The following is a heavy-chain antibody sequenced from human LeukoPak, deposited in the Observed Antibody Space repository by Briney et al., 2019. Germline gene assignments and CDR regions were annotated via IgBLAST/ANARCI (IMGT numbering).Heavy chain of an antibody. CDR3: AREYSYGKDAFDI. CDR1: GFTFSDYY. J-gene: IGHJ3*02. D-gene: IGHD5-18*01. Sequence: GGSLRLSCAASGFTFSDYYMSWIRQAPGKGLEWVSYISSSGSTIYYADSVKGRFTISRDNAKNSLYLQMNSLRAEDTAVYYCAREYSYGKDAFDIWGQGTMVTVSS. CDR2: ISSSGSTI. V-gene: IGHV3-11*01.